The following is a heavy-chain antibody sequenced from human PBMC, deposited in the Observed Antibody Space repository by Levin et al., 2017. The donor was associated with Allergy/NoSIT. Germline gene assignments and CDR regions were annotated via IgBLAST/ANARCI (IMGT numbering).Heavy chain of an antibody. CDR3: AREENSSGRRENKNWFDP. CDR2: TYYRSKWYN. J-gene: IGHJ5*02. D-gene: IGHD6-19*01. CDR1: GASVSSNSAA. Sequence: SETLSLTCAISGASVSSNSAAWNWIRQSPSRGLEWLGRTYYRSKWYNDYAVSVKSRITINPDTSKNQFSLQLNSVTPEDTAVYYCAREENSSGRRENKNWFDPWGQGTLVTVSS. V-gene: IGHV6-1*01.